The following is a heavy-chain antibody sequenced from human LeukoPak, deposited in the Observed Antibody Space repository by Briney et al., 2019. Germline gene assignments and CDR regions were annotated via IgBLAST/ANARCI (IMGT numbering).Heavy chain of an antibody. CDR2: LYSGGNT. CDR3: ATENWGSRVFDY. D-gene: IGHD7-27*01. CDR1: GFTVSSSH. J-gene: IGHJ4*02. V-gene: IGHV3-66*01. Sequence: GGSLRLSCAVSGFTVSSSHMSWVRQAPGKGLEWVSVLYSGGNTFYEDSVKSRFTISRDNSKNTLYLQMNSLRAEDTAVYYCATENWGSRVFDYWGQGTLVTVSS.